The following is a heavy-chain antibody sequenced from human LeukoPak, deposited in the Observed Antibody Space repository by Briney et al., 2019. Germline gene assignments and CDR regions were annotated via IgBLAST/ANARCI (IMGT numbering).Heavy chain of an antibody. J-gene: IGHJ6*02. V-gene: IGHV3-73*01. CDR3: TRGSVSGNYYGMDV. Sequence: GGSLRLSCVASGFTFSGSAMHWVRQASGKGLEWVGRIRSKANSYTTAYTASVEGRFTIPRDDSKNTAYLQMNSLKTEDTAVYYCTRGSVSGNYYGMDVWGQGTTVTVSS. D-gene: IGHD2-15*01. CDR2: IRSKANSYTT. CDR1: GFTFSGSA.